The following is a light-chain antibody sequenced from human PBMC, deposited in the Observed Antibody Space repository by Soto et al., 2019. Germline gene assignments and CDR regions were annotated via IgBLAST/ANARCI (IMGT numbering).Light chain of an antibody. V-gene: IGKV3-15*01. CDR1: KSVSSN. J-gene: IGKJ2*02. CDR2: GAS. CDR3: QQYNNWPPCT. Sequence: DIVMTQSPATLSVSPGERATLSCRASKSVSSNLAWYQQKPGQAPRLLIYGASTRATGIAARFSGSGSGTEFTRTISSLQSEDFAVYYCQQYNNWPPCTFGQGTKLEIK.